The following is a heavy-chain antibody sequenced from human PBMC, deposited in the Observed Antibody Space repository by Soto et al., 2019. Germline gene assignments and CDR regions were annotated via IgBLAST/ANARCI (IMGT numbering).Heavy chain of an antibody. V-gene: IGHV5-10-1*01. CDR1: GYDFATYW. D-gene: IGHD2-15*01. CDR2: IDPSDSYT. J-gene: IGHJ6*02. Sequence: GESLKISCKGSGYDFATYWISWVRQMPGKGLEWMGRIDPSDSYTNYSPSFQGHVTISADKSISTAYLQWSSLKASDTAMYYCASSRVVVVAATLYYYYGMDVWGQGTTVTVSS. CDR3: ASSRVVVVAATLYYYYGMDV.